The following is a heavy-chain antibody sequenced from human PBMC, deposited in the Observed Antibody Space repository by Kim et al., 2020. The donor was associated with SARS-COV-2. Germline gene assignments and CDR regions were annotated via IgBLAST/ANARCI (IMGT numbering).Heavy chain of an antibody. Sequence: SETLSLTCAVYGGSFSGYYWSWIRQPPGKGLEWIGEINHSGSTNYNPSLKSRVTISVDTSKNQFSLKLSSVTAADTAVYYCARGKWLRLYGMDVWGQGTTVTVSS. CDR1: GGSFSGYY. CDR2: INHSGST. J-gene: IGHJ6*02. CDR3: ARGKWLRLYGMDV. D-gene: IGHD2-8*01. V-gene: IGHV4-34*01.